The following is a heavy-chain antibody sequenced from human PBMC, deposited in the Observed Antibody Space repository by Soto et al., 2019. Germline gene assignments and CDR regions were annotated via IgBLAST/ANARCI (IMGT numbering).Heavy chain of an antibody. CDR2: ISYDGGVT. CDR3: ARVEITSMNFDY. J-gene: IGHJ4*02. D-gene: IGHD1-1*01. V-gene: IGHV3-23*01. Sequence: GGSLRLSCAASGFTFSTYAMNWVRQAPGKGLEWVSAISYDGGVTYYEDSVKGRFTISRDNSKNTLYLQMNSLRAEDTAVYYCARVEITSMNFDYWGQGILVTVSS. CDR1: GFTFSTYA.